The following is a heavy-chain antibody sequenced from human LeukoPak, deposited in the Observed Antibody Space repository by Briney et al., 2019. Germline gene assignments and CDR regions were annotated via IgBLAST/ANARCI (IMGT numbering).Heavy chain of an antibody. V-gene: IGHV4-59*08. CDR2: IYYTGST. Sequence: SETLSLTCTVSGGHISTYQWSWIRQPPGKGLEWIGYIYYTGSTNYNPSLRSRVTISLDTSKNQFSLRVNSVTAADTAVYYCARRTTVTPNWFDPWGQGTLVTVSS. CDR1: GGHISTYQ. CDR3: ARRTTVTPNWFDP. J-gene: IGHJ5*02. D-gene: IGHD4-17*01.